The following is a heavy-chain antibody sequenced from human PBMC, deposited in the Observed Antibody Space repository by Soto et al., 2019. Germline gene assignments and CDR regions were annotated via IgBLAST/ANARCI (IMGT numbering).Heavy chain of an antibody. Sequence: PGGSLRLSCAASGFTFISYWMHWVRQAPWKGLVWVSRINSDGSSISYADSVKGRFTISRDNAKNTLYLQMNSLRVEDTAVYYCARETGYSSGWRQDYWGQGTLVTVSS. CDR3: ARETGYSSGWRQDY. CDR2: INSDGSSI. CDR1: GFTFISYW. V-gene: IGHV3-74*01. D-gene: IGHD6-19*01. J-gene: IGHJ4*02.